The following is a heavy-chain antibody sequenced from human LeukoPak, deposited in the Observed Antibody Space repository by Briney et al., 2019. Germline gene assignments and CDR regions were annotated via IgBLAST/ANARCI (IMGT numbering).Heavy chain of an antibody. CDR3: TREPVSGHDAFDI. Sequence: GALRLSCTASGFTFGDYAMSWVRQAPGKGLEWVGFIRSKTYGGTTEYAASVKGRFTISRDDSKSIAYLQMNSLKTEDTAVYYCTREPVSGHDAFDIWGQGTMVTVSS. J-gene: IGHJ3*02. V-gene: IGHV3-49*04. CDR2: IRSKTYGGTT. CDR1: GFTFGDYA. D-gene: IGHD6-19*01.